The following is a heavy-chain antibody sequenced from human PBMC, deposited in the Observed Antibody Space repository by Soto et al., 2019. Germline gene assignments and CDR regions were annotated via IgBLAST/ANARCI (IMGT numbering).Heavy chain of an antibody. J-gene: IGHJ5*02. CDR1: GYTFTRYT. CDR2: INPDNGNT. D-gene: IGHD2-15*01. V-gene: IGHV1-3*01. CDR3: ARGIATGQLDP. Sequence: GAPVEVSCKASGYTFTRYTRNWVRQAPGQRLEWMGWINPDNGNTKSSQKFQDRVIITRDTSASTAYMDLSSLRSEDTAVYYCARGIATGQLDPWGQGTLVTRSS.